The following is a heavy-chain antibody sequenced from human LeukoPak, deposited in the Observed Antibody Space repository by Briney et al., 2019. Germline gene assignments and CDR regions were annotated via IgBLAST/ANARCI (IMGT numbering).Heavy chain of an antibody. CDR2: INHSGST. CDR3: ARVFGYYFDY. CDR1: GGSISSSTNY. D-gene: IGHD3-10*01. Sequence: SETLSLTCTVSGGSISSSTNYWGWIRQPPGKGLEWIGEINHSGSTNYNPSLKSRVTISVDTSKNQFSLKLSSVTAADTAVYYCARVFGYYFDYWGQGTLVTVSS. V-gene: IGHV4-39*07. J-gene: IGHJ4*02.